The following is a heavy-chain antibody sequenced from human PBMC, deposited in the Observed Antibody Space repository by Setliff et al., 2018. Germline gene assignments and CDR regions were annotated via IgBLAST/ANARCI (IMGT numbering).Heavy chain of an antibody. CDR2: ISSNGGST. V-gene: IGHV3-64D*09. CDR3: VKDASYSSSWYGWDYYYYYYMDV. J-gene: IGHJ6*03. D-gene: IGHD6-13*01. CDR1: GFTFSSYA. Sequence: PGGSLRLSCSASGFTFSSYAMHWVRQAPGKGLEYVSAISSNGGSTYYADSVKGRFTISRDNSKNTLYLQMSSLRAEDTAVYYCVKDASYSSSWYGWDYYYYYYMDVWGKGTTVTVSS.